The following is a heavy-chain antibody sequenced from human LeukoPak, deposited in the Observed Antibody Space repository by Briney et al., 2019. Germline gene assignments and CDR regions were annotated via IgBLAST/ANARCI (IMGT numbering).Heavy chain of an antibody. CDR3: AREAPGAKIDY. Sequence: GGSLRLSCAASGFTVGSNYMGWVRQAPGKGLEWVSVIYSGGSTYYADSVKGRFTISRDNSKNTLYLQMNSLRAEDTAVYYCAREAPGAKIDYWGQGTLVTVSS. CDR2: IYSGGST. D-gene: IGHD1-26*01. V-gene: IGHV3-53*01. CDR1: GFTVGSNY. J-gene: IGHJ4*02.